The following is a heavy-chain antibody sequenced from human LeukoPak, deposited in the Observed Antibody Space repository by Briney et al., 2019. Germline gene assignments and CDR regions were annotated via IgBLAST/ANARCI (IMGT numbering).Heavy chain of an antibody. V-gene: IGHV4-31*03. CDR1: GGSISSGGYY. CDR3: ARSSRRRNWFDP. J-gene: IGHJ5*02. CDR2: IYYSGST. Sequence: PSETLSLTCTVSGGSISSGGYYWSWIRQHPGKGLEWIGYIYYSGSTYYNPSLKSRVTISVDTSKNQFSLKLSSVTVADTAVYYCARSSRRRNWFDPWGQGTLVTVSS.